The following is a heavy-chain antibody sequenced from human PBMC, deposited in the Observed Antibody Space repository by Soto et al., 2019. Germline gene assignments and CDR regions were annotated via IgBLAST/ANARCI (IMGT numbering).Heavy chain of an antibody. CDR1: GGTFSSYT. CDR2: IIPILGIA. Sequence: ASVKVSCKASGGTFSSYTISWVRQAPGQGLEWMGRIIPILGIANYAQKFQGRVTITADKSTSTAYMELSSLRSEDTAVYYCAREDLKRVDCSSTSCYGGGWFDPWGQGTLVTVSS. V-gene: IGHV1-69*04. CDR3: AREDLKRVDCSSTSCYGGGWFDP. J-gene: IGHJ5*02. D-gene: IGHD2-2*01.